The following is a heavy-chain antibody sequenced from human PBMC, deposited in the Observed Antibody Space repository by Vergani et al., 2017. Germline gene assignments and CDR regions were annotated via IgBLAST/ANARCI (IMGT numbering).Heavy chain of an antibody. CDR3: ARGWGSSWYGYYYYYMDV. Sequence: EVQLVESGGGLIQPGGSLRLSCAASGFTVSSNYMSWVRQAPGKGLEWVSAISGSGGSTYYADSVNGRFTISRDNSKNTLYLQMNSLRAEDTAVYYLARGWGSSWYGYYYYYMDVWGKGTTVTVSS. J-gene: IGHJ6*03. D-gene: IGHD6-13*01. CDR1: GFTVSSNY. V-gene: IGHV3-53*01. CDR2: SGSGGST.